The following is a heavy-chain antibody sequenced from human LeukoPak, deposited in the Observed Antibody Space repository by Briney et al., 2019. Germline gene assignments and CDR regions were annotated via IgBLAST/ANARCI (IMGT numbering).Heavy chain of an antibody. CDR2: IYYSGST. J-gene: IGHJ4*01. Sequence: SETLSLTCTVSGGSISSSSYYWGWIRQPPGKGLEWIGSIYYSGSTYYNPSLKSRVTISVDTSKNQFSLKLSSVTAADTAVYYCARSIAVAAMVDYWGQGTLVTVSS. V-gene: IGHV4-39*01. CDR1: GGSISSSSYY. CDR3: ARSIAVAAMVDY. D-gene: IGHD6-19*01.